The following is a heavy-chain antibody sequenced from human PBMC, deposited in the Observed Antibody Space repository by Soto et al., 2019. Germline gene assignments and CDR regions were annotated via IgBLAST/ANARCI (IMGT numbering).Heavy chain of an antibody. D-gene: IGHD3-9*01. Sequence: SETLSLTCTVSGGSISSYYWSWIRQPPGKGLEWIGYIYYSGSTNYNPSLKSRVTVSVDTSKNQFSLKLSSVTAADTAVYYCARDLDDILAGYNYGMDVWGQGTTVTVSS. CDR1: GGSISSYY. V-gene: IGHV4-59*01. J-gene: IGHJ6*02. CDR3: ARDLDDILAGYNYGMDV. CDR2: IYYSGST.